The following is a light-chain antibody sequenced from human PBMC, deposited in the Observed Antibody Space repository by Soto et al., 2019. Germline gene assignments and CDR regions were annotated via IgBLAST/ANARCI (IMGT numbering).Light chain of an antibody. J-gene: IGKJ4*01. Sequence: EIVLTQSPVTLSLSPGERATLSCSASQSISKYLAWYQQKSGQAPRLLIYDASNRASGIPARFTGSGSGTDFTLTISSLEPEDFAVYYCQQRSNWRGTFGGGTKVEIK. V-gene: IGKV3-11*01. CDR1: QSISKY. CDR3: QQRSNWRGT. CDR2: DAS.